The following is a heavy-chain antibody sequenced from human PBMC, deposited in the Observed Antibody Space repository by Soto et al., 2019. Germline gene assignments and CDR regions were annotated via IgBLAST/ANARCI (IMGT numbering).Heavy chain of an antibody. CDR1: GGSIISSSYY. D-gene: IGHD3-22*01. V-gene: IGHV4-39*01. Sequence: SETLSLTCTVSGGSIISSSYYWVWIRQPPGKGLEWIGSIYYSGSTYYNPSLKSRVTISVDTSKNQFSLKLSSVTAADTAVYYCAIESGYYYPAHFDYWGQGTLVTVS. J-gene: IGHJ4*02. CDR2: IYYSGST. CDR3: AIESGYYYPAHFDY.